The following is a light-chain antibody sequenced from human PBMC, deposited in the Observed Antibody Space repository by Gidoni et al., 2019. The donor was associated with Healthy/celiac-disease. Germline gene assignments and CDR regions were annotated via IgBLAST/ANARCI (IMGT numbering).Light chain of an antibody. CDR1: QSVSSSY. J-gene: IGKJ4*01. CDR3: QQYGSSPP. CDR2: GAS. V-gene: IGKV3-20*01. Sequence: EIVLTQSPGTLSLSPGERATLSCRASQSVSSSYLAWHQQKPGQAPRLLIYGASSRATGIPDRFSGSGSGTDFTLTISRLEPEDFAVYYCQQYGSSPPFXGXTKVEIK.